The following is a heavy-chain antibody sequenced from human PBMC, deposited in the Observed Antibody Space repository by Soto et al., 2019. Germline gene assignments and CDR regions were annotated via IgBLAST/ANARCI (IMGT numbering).Heavy chain of an antibody. CDR3: ATQEVGGSYVYTFDP. Sequence: QLQLQESGPGLVKPSETLSLTCTVSGGSISSSNYYWGWIRQPPGKGLEWIGSIYYSGSTYYNPSLKSRVIISVDTAKHQFPLKLSSVTAADTAVYYCATQEVGGSYVYTFDPWGQGTLVTVSS. J-gene: IGHJ5*02. CDR2: IYYSGST. CDR1: GGSISSSNYY. V-gene: IGHV4-39*01. D-gene: IGHD1-26*01.